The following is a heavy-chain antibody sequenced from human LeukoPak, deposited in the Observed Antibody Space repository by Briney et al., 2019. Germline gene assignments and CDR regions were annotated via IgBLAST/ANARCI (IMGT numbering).Heavy chain of an antibody. J-gene: IGHJ3*02. V-gene: IGHV3-21*01. Sequence: GGSLRLSCAASGFTFSTYNMNWVRQAPGKGLKWVSSISSSSNYIYYADSVKGRFTISRDNAKNSLYLQMNSLRAEDTDVYYCARDVGASAPDAFDIRGQGTMVTVSS. CDR3: ARDVGASAPDAFDI. CDR2: ISSSSNYI. CDR1: GFTFSTYN. D-gene: IGHD1-26*01.